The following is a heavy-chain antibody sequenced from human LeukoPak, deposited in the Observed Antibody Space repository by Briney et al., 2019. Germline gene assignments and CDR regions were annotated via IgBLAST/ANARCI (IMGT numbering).Heavy chain of an antibody. V-gene: IGHV1-8*01. J-gene: IGHJ4*02. CDR3: ARGLARKAIAAAPGGY. CDR2: MNPNSGNT. Sequence: ASVKVSCKASGYTFTSYDINWVRQATGQGLEWMGWMNPNSGNTGYAQKFQGRVTMTRNTSISTAYMELSSLRSEVTAVYYCARGLARKAIAAAPGGYWGQGTLVTVSS. CDR1: GYTFTSYD. D-gene: IGHD6-13*01.